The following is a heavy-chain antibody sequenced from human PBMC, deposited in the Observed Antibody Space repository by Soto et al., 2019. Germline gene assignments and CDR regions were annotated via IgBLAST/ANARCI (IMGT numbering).Heavy chain of an antibody. D-gene: IGHD3-3*01. Sequence: GGSLRLSCAASGFTFSSYSMNWVRQAPGKGLEWVSSISRSSSYIYYAGSVQGRFTISRDNAKNSLYLQMNSLRAEDTAVYYCARDYPYCDFWSGYYPYYYYGMDVWGQGTTVTVSS. CDR3: ARDYPYCDFWSGYYPYYYYGMDV. V-gene: IGHV3-21*01. CDR2: ISRSSSYI. CDR1: GFTFSSYS. J-gene: IGHJ6*02.